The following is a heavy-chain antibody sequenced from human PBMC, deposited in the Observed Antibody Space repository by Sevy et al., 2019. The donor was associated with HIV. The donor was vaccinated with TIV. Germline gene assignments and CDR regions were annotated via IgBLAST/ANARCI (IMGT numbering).Heavy chain of an antibody. CDR2: ISYDGSNK. Sequence: GGSLRLSCAASGFTFSSYGMHWVRQAPGKGLEWVAVISYDGSNKYYAASVKGRFTISRDNSKNTLYLQMNSLRAEDTAVYYCAKASTTVTTDYYYGMDVWGQGTTVTVSS. CDR1: GFTFSSYG. V-gene: IGHV3-30*18. CDR3: AKASTTVTTDYYYGMDV. J-gene: IGHJ6*02. D-gene: IGHD4-17*01.